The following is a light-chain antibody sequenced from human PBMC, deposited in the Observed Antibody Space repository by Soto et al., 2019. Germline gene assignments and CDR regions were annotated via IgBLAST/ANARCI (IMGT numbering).Light chain of an antibody. CDR3: QHFFSPPFP. V-gene: IGKV3-15*01. CDR2: GTS. J-gene: IGKJ2*01. CDR1: QSFGSN. Sequence: EIVMTQSPATLSVSPGERATLSCRASQSFGSNLAWYQQKPGQAPRLLLYGTSTRATGIPDRFTGSGSGTEFTLTISSLQSEDAAVYYCQHFFSPPFPFGQGTKLEIK.